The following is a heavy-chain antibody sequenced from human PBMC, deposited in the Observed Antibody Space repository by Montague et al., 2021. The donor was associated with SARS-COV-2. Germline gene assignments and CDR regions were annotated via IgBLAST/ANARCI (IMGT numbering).Heavy chain of an antibody. D-gene: IGHD4-11*01. CDR2: IYYSGST. V-gene: IGHV4-59*08. J-gene: IGHJ6*02. CDR1: GDSISNYP. CDR3: ARHLRVTTVTSHMYHYAMDV. Sequence: SETLSLTCSVSGDSISNYPWSWIRQSPGKGLEWIGYIYYSGSTNYNPSLTSRVTISVDTSKNQVSLKLTSATAADTAVYYCARHLRVTTVTSHMYHYAMDVWGQGTTVTVSS.